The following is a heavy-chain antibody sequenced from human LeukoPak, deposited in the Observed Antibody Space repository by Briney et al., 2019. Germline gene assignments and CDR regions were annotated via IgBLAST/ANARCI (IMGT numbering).Heavy chain of an antibody. CDR1: GGSISSYY. CDR3: ARGTGSSRPYYYYGMDV. CDR2: IYYSGST. J-gene: IGHJ6*02. Sequence: SETLSLTCTVSGGSISSYYWSWIRQPPGKGLEWIGYIYYSGSTNYNPSLKSRVTISVDTSKNQFSLKLSSVTAADTAVYYCARGTGSSRPYYYYGMDVWGQGTTVTVSS. V-gene: IGHV4-59*01. D-gene: IGHD6-6*01.